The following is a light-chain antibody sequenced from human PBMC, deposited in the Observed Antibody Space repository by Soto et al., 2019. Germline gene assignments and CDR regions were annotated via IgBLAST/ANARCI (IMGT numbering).Light chain of an antibody. J-gene: IGKJ1*01. CDR2: GAS. V-gene: IGKV3-20*01. Sequence: EIVLTQSPGTLSLSPGERATLSCRASQSVSSSYLAWYQQKPGQAPRLLIYGASSRATGIPARFSGSGSGTDFTLTISRLEPEDFAVYYCHQYGSSPPTFGQGTKVDIK. CDR3: HQYGSSPPT. CDR1: QSVSSSY.